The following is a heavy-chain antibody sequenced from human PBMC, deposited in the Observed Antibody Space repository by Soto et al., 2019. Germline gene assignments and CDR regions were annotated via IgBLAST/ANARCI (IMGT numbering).Heavy chain of an antibody. V-gene: IGHV3-7*03. J-gene: IGHJ4*02. CDR1: GISTSSYW. Sequence: GGALRLSCAASGISTSSYWMGWVRQAPGRGLEWVASIKKDGSEKYYMDSLKGRFTISRDNALNSLYLQMNSLRAEDTAVYFCVTGYQSDYWGQGTLVTVSS. CDR3: VTGYQSDY. D-gene: IGHD5-18*01. CDR2: IKKDGSEK.